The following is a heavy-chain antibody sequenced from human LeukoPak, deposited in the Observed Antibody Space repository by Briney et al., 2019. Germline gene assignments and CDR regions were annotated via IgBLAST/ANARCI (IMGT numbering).Heavy chain of an antibody. CDR3: ARDYYGSGTYYKDR. Sequence: ASVKVSCKASRYTFTAYYLHWVRQAPGQGLEWMGWIHPNSGGTNYAQNFQGRVSMTTDTSISTVYMELSRLRSDDTAVYYCARDYYGSGTYYKDRWGQGTLVTVSS. V-gene: IGHV1-2*02. CDR2: IHPNSGGT. CDR1: RYTFTAYY. D-gene: IGHD3-10*01. J-gene: IGHJ5*02.